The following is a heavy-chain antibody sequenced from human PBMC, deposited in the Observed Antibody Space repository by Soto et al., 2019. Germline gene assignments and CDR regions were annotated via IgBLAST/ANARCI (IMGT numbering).Heavy chain of an antibody. CDR1: GVTFSRQD. J-gene: IGHJ4*02. CDR3: ASLLWRSGY. V-gene: IGHV1-69*13. CDR2: IIPIFGTP. Sequence: SVKVSCKASGVTFSRQDMRWVRQAPGQGLEWMGGIIPIFGTPQYAEKFQDRVTITADESTSTAYMELSSLTSEDTAVYYCASLLWRSGYWGQGTQVTVSS. D-gene: IGHD1-1*01.